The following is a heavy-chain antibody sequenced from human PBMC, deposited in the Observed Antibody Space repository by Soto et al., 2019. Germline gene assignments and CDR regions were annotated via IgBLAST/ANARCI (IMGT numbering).Heavy chain of an antibody. V-gene: IGHV1-69*06. CDR3: ARVRRSSDAYYLFDI. CDR2: IYPFAGTT. Sequence: QVQLVQSGAEVKKPGSSVRVSCKFSGGTFSTYAITWVRRAPGQGLEWVGGIYPFAGTTKYAREVQDRLTITADKFTSTAYMDLNSLRSEDTAVYFCARVRRSSDAYYLFDIWGQGTPVTVSS. J-gene: IGHJ5*02. CDR1: GGTFSTYA. D-gene: IGHD3-22*01.